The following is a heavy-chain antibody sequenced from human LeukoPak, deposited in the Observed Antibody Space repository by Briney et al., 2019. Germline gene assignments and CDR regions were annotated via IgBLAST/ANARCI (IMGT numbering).Heavy chain of an antibody. J-gene: IGHJ4*02. CDR3: ARDKGWGTYYDILTGYHLFDY. CDR2: ISAYNGNT. CDR1: GYTFTSYG. Sequence: ASVKVSCKASGYTFTSYGISWVRQAPGQGLEWVGWISAYNGNTNYAQKLQGRVTMTTDTSTSTAYMELRSLRSDDTAVYYCARDKGWGTYYDILTGYHLFDYWGQGTLVTVSS. V-gene: IGHV1-18*01. D-gene: IGHD3-9*01.